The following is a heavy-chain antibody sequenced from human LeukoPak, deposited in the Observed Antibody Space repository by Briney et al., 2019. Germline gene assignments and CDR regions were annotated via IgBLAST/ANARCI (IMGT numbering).Heavy chain of an antibody. Sequence: PGGSLRLSCAASGFTFSSYAMHWVRQAPGKGLEWVAVISYDGSNKYYADSVKGRFTISRDNSKNTLYLQMNSLKPEDTAVYYCTGYCSGGTCDYWGQGTLVTVSS. CDR1: GFTFSSYA. CDR2: ISYDGSNK. J-gene: IGHJ4*02. V-gene: IGHV3-30-3*01. CDR3: TGYCSGGTCDY. D-gene: IGHD2-15*01.